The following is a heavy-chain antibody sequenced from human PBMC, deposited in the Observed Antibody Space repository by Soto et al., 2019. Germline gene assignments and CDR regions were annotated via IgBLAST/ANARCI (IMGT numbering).Heavy chain of an antibody. J-gene: IGHJ4*02. Sequence: PGWSLRLSCAASGFTFSSYDMHWVRQAPGKGLEWVAAIWYDGSNKYYADSVKGRFTISRDISKNTLYLQMNSLRAEDTAMYYCARAPPLYSTSSGIPPAPRTAVAGFDYWGQGTLVTVSS. V-gene: IGHV3-33*01. CDR3: ARAPPLYSTSSGIPPAPRTAVAGFDY. CDR1: GFTFSSYD. CDR2: IWYDGSNK. D-gene: IGHD6-6*01.